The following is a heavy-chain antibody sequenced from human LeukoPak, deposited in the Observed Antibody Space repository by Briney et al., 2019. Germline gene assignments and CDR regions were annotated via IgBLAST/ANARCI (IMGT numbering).Heavy chain of an antibody. CDR2: IIAYNGNT. CDR1: GYTFSNYG. Sequence: GASVKVSCKASGYTFSNYGITWVRQAPGQGLEWMGWIIAYNGNTKYAQKFQGGVTMTTDTSTSTAYMELRRLTSDDTAVYYCAREGYYDTSGYSQIKYYYSAMDVWGQGTTVTVSS. D-gene: IGHD3-22*01. V-gene: IGHV1-18*01. J-gene: IGHJ6*02. CDR3: AREGYYDTSGYSQIKYYYSAMDV.